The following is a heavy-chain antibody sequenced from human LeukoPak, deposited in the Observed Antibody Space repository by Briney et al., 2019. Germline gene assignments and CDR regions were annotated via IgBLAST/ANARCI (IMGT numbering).Heavy chain of an antibody. J-gene: IGHJ4*02. CDR3: ARSLYCSGGSCYTAVGY. CDR1: GFTFSSYE. D-gene: IGHD2-15*01. CDR2: ISSSGSTM. Sequence: GGSLRLSCAASGFTFSSYEMNWVRQAPGKGLEWVSYISSSGSTMYYADSVKGRFTISRDNAKNSLYLQMNSLRAEDTAVYYCARSLYCSGGSCYTAVGYWGQGTLVTVSS. V-gene: IGHV3-48*03.